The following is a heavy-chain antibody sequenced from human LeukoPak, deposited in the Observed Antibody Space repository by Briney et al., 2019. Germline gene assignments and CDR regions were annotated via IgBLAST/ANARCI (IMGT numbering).Heavy chain of an antibody. D-gene: IGHD2-15*01. V-gene: IGHV1-18*01. J-gene: IGHJ6*02. CDR1: GYTFTSYG. Sequence: GVSVKVSCKASGYTFTSYGISWVRQAPGQGLEWMGWISAYNGNTNYAQKLQGRVTMTTDTSTSTAYMELRSLRSDDTAVYYCARDCSGGSCYYYYGMDVWGQGTTVTVSS. CDR2: ISAYNGNT. CDR3: ARDCSGGSCYYYYGMDV.